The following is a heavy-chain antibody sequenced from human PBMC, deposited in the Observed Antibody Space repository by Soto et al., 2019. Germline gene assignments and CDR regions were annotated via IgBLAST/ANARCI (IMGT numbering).Heavy chain of an antibody. V-gene: IGHV2-5*02. J-gene: IGHJ3*01. CDR1: GFSLSTSGVG. Sequence: QITLKESGPTLVQPTQTLTLTCTFSGFSLSTSGVGVGWIRQPPGKALEWLALIYWDGDKRYTPSLKSRLFISKATSKNQVVLTMTKVDPEDTATYYCAHRVVGPGPITRAFDFWGQGTMVTVSS. CDR2: IYWDGDK. D-gene: IGHD2-15*01. CDR3: AHRVVGPGPITRAFDF.